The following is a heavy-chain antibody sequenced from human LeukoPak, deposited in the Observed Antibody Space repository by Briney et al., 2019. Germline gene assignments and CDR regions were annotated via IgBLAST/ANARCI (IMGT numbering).Heavy chain of an antibody. J-gene: IGHJ4*02. CDR1: GFTFSSYA. V-gene: IGHV3-23*01. D-gene: IGHD3-3*01. Sequence: GGSLRLSCAASGFTFSSYAMSWVRQAPGKGLEWVSAISGSGGSTYYADSVKGRFTISRDNSKNTLYLQMNSLRAEDTAVYYCARLDEDFWSGYPSNFDYWGQGTLVTVSS. CDR2: ISGSGGST. CDR3: ARLDEDFWSGYPSNFDY.